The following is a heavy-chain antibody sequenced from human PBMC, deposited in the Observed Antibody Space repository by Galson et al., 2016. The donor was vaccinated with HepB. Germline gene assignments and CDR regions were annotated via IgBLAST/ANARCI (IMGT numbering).Heavy chain of an antibody. V-gene: IGHV5-51*01. J-gene: IGHJ3*01. CDR1: GYRFANYW. CDR2: VYPGNSEI. D-gene: IGHD2-21*02. CDR3: ARHECRGSDCFSAYDF. Sequence: QSGAEVKKPGESLKISCKGSGYRFANYWIGWVRQMPGKGLESMGIVYPGNSEIRYSPSFQGQVTISADKSITIVYLQWNSLKASDSAIYYCARHECRGSDCFSAYDFWGQGTVVTVSS.